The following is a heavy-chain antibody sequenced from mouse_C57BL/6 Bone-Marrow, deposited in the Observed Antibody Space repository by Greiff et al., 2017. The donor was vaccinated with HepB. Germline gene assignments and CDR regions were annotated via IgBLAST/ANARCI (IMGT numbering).Heavy chain of an antibody. D-gene: IGHD1-1*01. CDR3: AISSRGFAGFAY. CDR1: GYTFTSYW. J-gene: IGHJ3*01. Sequence: QVQLQQPGAELVKPGASVKMSCKASGYTFTSYWITWVKQRPGQGLEWIGDIYPGSGSTNYNEKFKSKATLTVDTSSSTAYMQLSSLTSEDSADYYCAISSRGFAGFAYWGQGTLVTVSA. CDR2: IYPGSGST. V-gene: IGHV1-55*01.